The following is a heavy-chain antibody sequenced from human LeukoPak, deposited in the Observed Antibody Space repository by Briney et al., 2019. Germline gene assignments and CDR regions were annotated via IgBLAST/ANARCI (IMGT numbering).Heavy chain of an antibody. CDR2: IYYSGST. D-gene: IGHD3-22*01. J-gene: IGHJ1*01. Sequence: SETLSLTCTVSGGSISSYYWSWIRQPPGKGLEWIGYIYYSGSTNYNPSLKSRVTISVDTSKNQFSLKLSSVTAADTAVYYCARAVDSSGYWVGDTAPEYFQHWGQGTLVTVSS. CDR3: ARAVDSSGYWVGDTAPEYFQH. CDR1: GGSISSYY. V-gene: IGHV4-59*01.